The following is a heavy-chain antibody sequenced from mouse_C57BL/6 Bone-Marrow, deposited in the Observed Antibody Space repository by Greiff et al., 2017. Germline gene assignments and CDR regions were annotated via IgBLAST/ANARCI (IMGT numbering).Heavy chain of an antibody. V-gene: IGHV5-2*01. CDR2: INSDGGST. CDR1: EYEFPTHD. J-gene: IGHJ4*01. D-gene: IGHD4-1*01. CDR3: ARHRNWAMAY. Sequence: DVKLVESGGGLVLPGESLKLSCESYEYEFPTHDMSWVRKTPEKRLELVAAINSDGGSTYYPDTMERRFIISRDNTKKTLYLQMSSLRSEDTALYYCARHRNWAMAYWGQGTSVTVSS.